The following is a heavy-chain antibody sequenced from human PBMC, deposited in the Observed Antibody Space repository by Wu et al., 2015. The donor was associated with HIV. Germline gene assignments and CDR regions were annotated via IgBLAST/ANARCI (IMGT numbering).Heavy chain of an antibody. CDR3: ARDQQWPTEYYHYYGMDV. V-gene: IGHV1-2*02. CDR2: FNPDTGGT. Sequence: QEQLVQSGAEVKKPGASVKVSCKASGYTLTDYYIHWVRQAPGKGLEWMGWFNPDTGGTKYAEKFQGRVTHTRDTSISTVYMELSRLTSDDTAVYYCARDQQWPTEYYHYYGMDVWGQGTTVTVSS. J-gene: IGHJ6*02. CDR1: GYTLTDYY. D-gene: IGHD6-19*01.